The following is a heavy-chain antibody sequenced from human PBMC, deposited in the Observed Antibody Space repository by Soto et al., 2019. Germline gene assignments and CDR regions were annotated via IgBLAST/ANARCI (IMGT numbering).Heavy chain of an antibody. Sequence: QVQLVQSGAEVKKPGSSVKVSCKASGGTFSSYAISWVRQAPGQGLEWMGGIIPIFGTANYAQKFQGRVTINADESTSTAYMELSSLRSEDTAVYYCARDLYYYGSGSPFYYYYGMDVWGQGTTVTVSS. CDR1: GGTFSSYA. J-gene: IGHJ6*02. D-gene: IGHD3-10*01. V-gene: IGHV1-69*01. CDR3: ARDLYYYGSGSPFYYYYGMDV. CDR2: IIPIFGTA.